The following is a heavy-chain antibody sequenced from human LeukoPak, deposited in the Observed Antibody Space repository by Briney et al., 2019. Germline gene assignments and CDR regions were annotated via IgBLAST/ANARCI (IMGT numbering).Heavy chain of an antibody. CDR1: GGSISSSSYY. CDR2: IYYSGST. Sequence: SETLSLTCTVSGGSISSSSYYWGWIRQPPGKGLEWIGSIYYSGSTYYNPSLKSRVTISVDTSKNQFSLKLSSVTAADTAVYYCARERITMVRGSTNYDAFDIWGQGTMVTVSS. D-gene: IGHD3-10*01. V-gene: IGHV4-39*07. J-gene: IGHJ3*02. CDR3: ARERITMVRGSTNYDAFDI.